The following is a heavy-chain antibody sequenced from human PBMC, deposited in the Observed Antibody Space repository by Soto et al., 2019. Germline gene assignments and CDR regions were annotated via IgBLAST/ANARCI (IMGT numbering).Heavy chain of an antibody. CDR1: GGTFNTYT. CDR3: AITYCRDNSCPRDFDF. J-gene: IGHJ4*02. V-gene: IGHV1-69*02. D-gene: IGHD2-21*01. Sequence: QVQVVQSGAEVKKPASSVKVSCKPSGGTFNTYTVNWVRLVPGHGLEWMGRFIPILDMANYAQKFQDRVTITAARSTFTDYMELNSLTSDDTAVYYCAITYCRDNSCPRDFDFWGPGTRVTVSS. CDR2: FIPILDMA.